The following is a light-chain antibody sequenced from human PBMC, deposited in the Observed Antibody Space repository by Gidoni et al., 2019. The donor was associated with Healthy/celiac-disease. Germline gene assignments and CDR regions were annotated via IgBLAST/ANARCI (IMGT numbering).Light chain of an antibody. CDR2: WAS. V-gene: IGKV4-1*01. J-gene: IGKJ1*01. CDR1: QSVLYSSNNKNY. Sequence: DIVMTQSPDSLAVSLGERATINCKSSQSVLYSSNNKNYLAWYQQKPGQPPKLLIYWASTRASGVPDRFSGSGSGTDLTLTISSLQAEDVAVYYCQQYYSTPWTFGQGTKVEIK. CDR3: QQYYSTPWT.